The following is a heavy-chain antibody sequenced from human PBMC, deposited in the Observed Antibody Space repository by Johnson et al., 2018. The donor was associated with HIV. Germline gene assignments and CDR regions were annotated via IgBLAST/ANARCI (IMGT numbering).Heavy chain of an antibody. J-gene: IGHJ3*02. D-gene: IGHD2-2*01. CDR1: GFTFSNAW. CDR2: IKSKTDGGTT. CDR3: ARGLGSRSAFDI. Sequence: VQLVESGGGFVKPGGSLRLSCAASGFTFSNAWMTWVRQAPGKGLEWVGRIKSKTDGGTTDYAAPVKGRFTISRDNSKNTLYLQMNSVRAEDTAVYYCARGLGSRSAFDIWGQGTMVTVSS. V-gene: IGHV3-15*01.